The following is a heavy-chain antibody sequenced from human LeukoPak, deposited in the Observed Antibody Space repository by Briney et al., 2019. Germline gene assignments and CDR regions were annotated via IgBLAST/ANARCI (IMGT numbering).Heavy chain of an antibody. CDR2: ISYDGSNI. Sequence: GGSLRLSCAASGFTFSSYGMHWVRQAPGKGLEWVAVISYDGSNIYYGDSVKGRFTVSRDNSKNTLYLQMNSLRAEDTAVYYCAKAEWGSSGYTHWEYWGQGTLVTVSS. CDR3: AKAEWGSSGYTHWEY. CDR1: GFTFSSYG. D-gene: IGHD3-22*01. V-gene: IGHV3-30*18. J-gene: IGHJ4*02.